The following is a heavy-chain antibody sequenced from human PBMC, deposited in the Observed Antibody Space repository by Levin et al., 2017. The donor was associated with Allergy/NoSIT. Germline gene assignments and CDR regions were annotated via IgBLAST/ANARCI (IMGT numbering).Heavy chain of an antibody. Sequence: PGGSLRLSCAASGFIFSRYGMHWVRQAPGKGLEWVAEISFDGTSKYYADSVKGRFTISRDNAKNTLYLQMSGLRLEDTALYYCAKAGNAFDYWGQGILVTVSS. CDR1: GFIFSRYG. CDR2: ISFDGTSK. V-gene: IGHV3-30*18. CDR3: AKAGNAFDY. J-gene: IGHJ4*02. D-gene: IGHD6-19*01.